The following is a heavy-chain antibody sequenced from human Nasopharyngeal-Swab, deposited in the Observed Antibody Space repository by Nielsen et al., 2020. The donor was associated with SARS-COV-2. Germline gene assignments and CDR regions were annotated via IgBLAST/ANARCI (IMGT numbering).Heavy chain of an antibody. CDR2: ISWNSGSI. J-gene: IGHJ4*02. D-gene: IGHD6-19*01. V-gene: IGHV3-9*01. CDR3: AKASNPAVAGDFDY. Sequence: GGSLRLSCAASGFTFDDYAMHWVRKAPGKGLEWVSGISWNSGSIGYADSVKGRSTISRDNAKNSLYLQMNSLRAEDTALYYCAKASNPAVAGDFDYWGQGTLVTVSS. CDR1: GFTFDDYA.